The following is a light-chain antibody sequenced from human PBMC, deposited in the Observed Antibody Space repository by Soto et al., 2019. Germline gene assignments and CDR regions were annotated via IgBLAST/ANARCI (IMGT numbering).Light chain of an antibody. CDR3: QHYNSYSEA. CDR1: QTISSW. V-gene: IGKV1-5*03. Sequence: DIQMTQSPSSVSASVGDRVTITCRASQTISSWLAWYQQKPGKAPKLLIYKASTLKSGVPSRFSGSGSGTEITLTISSLQPDDFATYYCQHYNSYSEAFGQGTKVDIK. J-gene: IGKJ1*01. CDR2: KAS.